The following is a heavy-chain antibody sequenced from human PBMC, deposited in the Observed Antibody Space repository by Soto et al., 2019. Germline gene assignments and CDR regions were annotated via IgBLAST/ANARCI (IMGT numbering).Heavy chain of an antibody. V-gene: IGHV3-74*03. Sequence: EVQLVESGGGLVQPGGSLRLSCAASGFTFSNYWMYWVRQAPGKGLVWVSRVNNDGTDTTHADSVQGRFTISRDNAENTWYLQMNSLRAEDTAVYYCARGGLQHALDVWGQGSTVTVSS. CDR3: ARGGLQHALDV. CDR1: GFTFSNYW. J-gene: IGHJ6*02. D-gene: IGHD6-13*01. CDR2: VNNDGTDT.